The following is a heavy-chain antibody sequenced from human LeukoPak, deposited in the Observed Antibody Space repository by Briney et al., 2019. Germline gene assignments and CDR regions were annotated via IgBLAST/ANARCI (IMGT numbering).Heavy chain of an antibody. V-gene: IGHV4-59*08. J-gene: IGHJ6*02. CDR2: IYYSGST. CDR3: ARHEGSTVAGIYHYYGMDV. D-gene: IGHD6-19*01. Sequence: SETLSLTCTVSGGSISSYYWSWIRQPPGKGLEWIGYIYYSGSTNYNPSLKSRVTISVDTSKNQFSLKLSSVTAADTAVYYCARHEGSTVAGIYHYYGMDVWGQGTTVTVSS. CDR1: GGSISSYY.